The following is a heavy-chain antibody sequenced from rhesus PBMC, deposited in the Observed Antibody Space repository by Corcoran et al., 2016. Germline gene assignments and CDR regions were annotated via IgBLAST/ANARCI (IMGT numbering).Heavy chain of an antibody. D-gene: IGHD4-29*01. CDR2: IGGRSGST. CDR3: ARESTAAGFDY. V-gene: IGHV4-127*01. J-gene: IGHJ4*01. Sequence: QVQLKESGQGLVKPSATLSLTCAVSGYSISSGSGWIWIRSPPGKGLEWIGYIGGRSGSTNYNPSRKSRVTFSIDTSKNQFSLKLSSVTAADTAVYYCARESTAAGFDYWGQGVLVTVSS. CDR1: GYSISSGSG.